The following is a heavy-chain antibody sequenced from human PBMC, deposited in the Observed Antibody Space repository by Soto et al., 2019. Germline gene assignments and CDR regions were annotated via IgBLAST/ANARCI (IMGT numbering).Heavy chain of an antibody. CDR1: GGSISSSSYY. J-gene: IGHJ6*02. V-gene: IGHV4-39*01. CDR3: ARQNYDILTGYCPVYYSYVIDV. CDR2: IYYSGST. Sequence: SETLSLTCTVSGGSISSSSYYWGWIRQPPGKGLEWIGSIYYSGSTDYNPSLKSRVTISVDTSKNHFSLTLSSVTAADTAVYYCARQNYDILTGYCPVYYSYVIDVWGQGTSVTVSS. D-gene: IGHD3-9*01.